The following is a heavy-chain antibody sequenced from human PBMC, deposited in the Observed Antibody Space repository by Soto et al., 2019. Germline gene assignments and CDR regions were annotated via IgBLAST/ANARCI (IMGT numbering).Heavy chain of an antibody. D-gene: IGHD5-18*01. J-gene: IGHJ6*02. CDR2: IDNSGRT. CDR3: ARGGYSYGYPDGMDF. CDR1: GGSFSTGDYY. Sequence: SSETLSLTCSVSGGSFSTGDYYWSWVRHSPGKGLEWIGFIDNSGRTYDNPSLKSRVTISVDTSKKQFSLRVRSVTAADTAVYYCARGGYSYGYPDGMDFWGQGTTVTVSS. V-gene: IGHV4-30-4*01.